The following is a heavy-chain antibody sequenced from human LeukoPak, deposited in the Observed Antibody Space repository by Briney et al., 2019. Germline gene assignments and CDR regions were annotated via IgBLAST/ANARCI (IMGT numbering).Heavy chain of an antibody. J-gene: IGHJ3*02. CDR2: ISAYNGNT. V-gene: IGHV1-18*04. CDR1: GYTFTNYI. Sequence: ASVKVSCKASGYTFTNYIISWVRQAPGQGLEWMGCISAYNGNTNYAQKLQGRVTMTTDTSTSTAYMELRSLRSDDTAVYYCARSLSGGDEDAFDIWGQGTMVTVSS. CDR3: ARSLSGGDEDAFDI. D-gene: IGHD3-3*01.